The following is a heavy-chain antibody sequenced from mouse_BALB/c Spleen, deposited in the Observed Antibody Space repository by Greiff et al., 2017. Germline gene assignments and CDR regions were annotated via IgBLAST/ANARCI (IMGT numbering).Heavy chain of an antibody. CDR1: GFNIKDSY. V-gene: IGHV14-3*02. Sequence: VQLQQSGAELVKPGASVKLSCTASGFNIKDSYIHWVKQRPEQGLEWIGRIDPANGNTKYDPKFQDKATITAETSSNTAYLQLSSLTSEDTAVYYCAHITTGVDAFAYWGQGTLVTVSA. CDR2: IDPANGNT. D-gene: IGHD1-1*01. CDR3: AHITTGVDAFAY. J-gene: IGHJ3*01.